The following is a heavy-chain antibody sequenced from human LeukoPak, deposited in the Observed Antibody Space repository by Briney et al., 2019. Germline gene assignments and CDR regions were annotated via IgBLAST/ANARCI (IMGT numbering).Heavy chain of an antibody. V-gene: IGHV1-2*02. D-gene: IGHD1-26*01. CDR3: ARDNSVGDNAWWFDP. J-gene: IGHJ5*02. CDR2: INPNFGGT. Sequence: ASVKVSCKASGHTFIGYNMHWVRQAPGQGLEWMGWINPNFGGTDYAQKFQGRVTMTRDMSTSTDYMELSSLRSEDTAIYYCARDNSVGDNAWWFDPWGQGTLVTVSS. CDR1: GHTFIGYN.